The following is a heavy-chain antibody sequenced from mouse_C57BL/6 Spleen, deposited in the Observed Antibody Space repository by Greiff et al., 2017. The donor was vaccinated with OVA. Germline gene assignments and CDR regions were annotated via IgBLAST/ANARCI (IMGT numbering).Heavy chain of an antibody. CDR3: ARQELFYAMDY. CDR1: GFTFSSYT. Sequence: EVKLVESGGGLVKPGGSLKLSCAASGFTFSSYTMSWVRQTPEKRLEWVATISGGGGNTYYPDSVKGRFTISRDNAKNTLYLQMSSLRSEDTALYDCARQELFYAMDYWGQGTSVTVSS. J-gene: IGHJ4*01. V-gene: IGHV5-9*01. D-gene: IGHD4-1*01. CDR2: ISGGGGNT.